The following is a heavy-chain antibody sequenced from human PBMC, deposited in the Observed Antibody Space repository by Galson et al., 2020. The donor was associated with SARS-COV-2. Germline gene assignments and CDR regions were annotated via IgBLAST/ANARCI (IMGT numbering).Heavy chain of an antibody. CDR1: GFTFSSYA. J-gene: IGHJ6*02. CDR3: AKVWTMIVVVMVPYYFVMDI. Sequence: GGSLRLSCAASGFTFSSYAMSWVRQAPGKGLEWVAAISSSGGSTYYADSVKGRFTISRDNSKNTLYLQMNSPRAEETAVYYCAKVWTMIVVVMVPYYFVMDIWGHGTTVTVSS. D-gene: IGHD3-22*01. V-gene: IGHV3-23*01. CDR2: ISSSGGST.